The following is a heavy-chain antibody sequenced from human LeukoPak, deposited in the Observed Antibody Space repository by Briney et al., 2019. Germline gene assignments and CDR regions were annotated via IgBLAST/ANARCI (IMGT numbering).Heavy chain of an antibody. CDR1: GFTFSSYA. J-gene: IGHJ4*02. CDR2: ISGSGGST. CDR3: AKGKGCSYGHNPYFDY. D-gene: IGHD5-18*01. V-gene: IGHV3-23*01. Sequence: GGSLRLSCAASGFTFSSYAMSWVRQAPGKGLEWVSAISGSGGSTYYADSVKGRFTISRDNSKNTLYLQMNSLRAEDTAVYYCAKGKGCSYGHNPYFDYWGQGTLVTVSS.